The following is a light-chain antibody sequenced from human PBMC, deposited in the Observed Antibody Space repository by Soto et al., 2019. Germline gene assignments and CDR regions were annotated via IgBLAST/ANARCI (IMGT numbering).Light chain of an antibody. V-gene: IGKV3-20*01. CDR1: QSVSTN. J-gene: IGKJ1*01. Sequence: EIVMTQSPATLSVSPGERATLSCRASQSVSTNLAWYQQKPGQAPRLLIYRASSRATGIPDRFSGSGSGTDFTLTISRLEPEDFAVYYCQQYGSSRTFGQGTKVDI. CDR2: RAS. CDR3: QQYGSSRT.